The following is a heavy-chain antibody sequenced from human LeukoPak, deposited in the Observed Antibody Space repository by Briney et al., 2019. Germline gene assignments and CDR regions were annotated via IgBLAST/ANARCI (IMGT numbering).Heavy chain of an antibody. Sequence: NPSQTLSLTCTVSGGSISSGSYYWSWIRQPAGKGLEWIGRICTSGSTNYNPSLKSRVTISVDTSKNQFSLKLSSVTAADTAVYYCARGVDTAPTPNWFDPWGQGTLVTVSS. V-gene: IGHV4-61*02. CDR1: GGSISSGSYY. J-gene: IGHJ5*02. D-gene: IGHD5-18*01. CDR3: ARGVDTAPTPNWFDP. CDR2: ICTSGST.